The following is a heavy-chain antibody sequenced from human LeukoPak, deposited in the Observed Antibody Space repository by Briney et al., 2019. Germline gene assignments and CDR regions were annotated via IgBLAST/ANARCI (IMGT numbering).Heavy chain of an antibody. Sequence: SETLSLTCTVSGGCINTVHWGWIPDPPREGLEWIGYIYYSGSTNYNPSLKSRVAISVDTSKNQFSRNLSSVTAADTAVYYCARGRSGTDYWGQGTLVTVSS. CDR3: ARGRSGTDY. CDR1: GGCINTVH. CDR2: IYYSGST. D-gene: IGHD2-2*01. V-gene: IGHV4-59*01. J-gene: IGHJ4*02.